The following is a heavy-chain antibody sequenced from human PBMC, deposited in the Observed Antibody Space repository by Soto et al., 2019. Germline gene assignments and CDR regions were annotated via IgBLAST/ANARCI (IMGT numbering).Heavy chain of an antibody. CDR3: ASLSGWYRTRFDP. J-gene: IGHJ5*02. Sequence: PSETLSLTCTVSGGSISSYYWSWLRQPPGKGLEWIGYIYYSGSTNYNPSLKSRVTISVDTSKNQFSLKLSSVTAADTAVYYCASLSGWYRTRFDPWGQGTLVTVSS. CDR1: GGSISSYY. D-gene: IGHD6-19*01. V-gene: IGHV4-59*01. CDR2: IYYSGST.